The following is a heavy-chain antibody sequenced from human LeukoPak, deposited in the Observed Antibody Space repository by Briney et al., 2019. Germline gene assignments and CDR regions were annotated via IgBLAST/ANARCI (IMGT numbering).Heavy chain of an antibody. J-gene: IGHJ4*02. Sequence: SETLSLTCTVSGGSISSSSYHWGWIRQPPGKGLEWIASIYYSGSTYYNPSLKSRVTISVDTSKNQFSLKLSSVTAADTAVYYCAGHVRVGGSRGYWGQGTLVTVSS. CDR1: GGSISSSSYH. V-gene: IGHV4-39*01. CDR2: IYYSGST. D-gene: IGHD1-26*01. CDR3: AGHVRVGGSRGY.